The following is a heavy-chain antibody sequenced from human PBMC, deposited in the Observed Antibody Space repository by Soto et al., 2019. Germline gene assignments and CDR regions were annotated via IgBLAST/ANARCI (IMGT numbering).Heavy chain of an antibody. Sequence: QVQLVQSGAEVKKPGSSVKVSCKASGGIFSTYAISWLRQAPGQGLEWMGGIIPLFGTPNYAQRFQGRVTXXXXXXXXXXXXXXXXXXXXXXXXXYXARDRDDYGSGNYYNRIDFWGQGTLVTVSS. CDR2: IIPLFGTP. CDR3: ARDRDDYGSGNYYNRIDF. CDR1: GGIFSTYA. J-gene: IGHJ4*02. V-gene: IGHV1-69*01. D-gene: IGHD3-10*01.